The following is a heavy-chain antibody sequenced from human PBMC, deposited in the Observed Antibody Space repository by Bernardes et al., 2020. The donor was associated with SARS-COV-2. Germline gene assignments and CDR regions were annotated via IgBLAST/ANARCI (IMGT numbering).Heavy chain of an antibody. CDR3: ARDRKDGGIDY. CDR1: GFTFSDSE. J-gene: IGHJ4*02. CDR2: ITISGGTI. Sequence: VGSLRLSCAASGFTFSDSEFNWVRQAPGKGLEWVSYITISGGTIYYADSVKGRFTISRDSANNSLYLQMNSLRVEDTAVYYCARDRKDGGIDYWGQGTLVTVSS. V-gene: IGHV3-48*03.